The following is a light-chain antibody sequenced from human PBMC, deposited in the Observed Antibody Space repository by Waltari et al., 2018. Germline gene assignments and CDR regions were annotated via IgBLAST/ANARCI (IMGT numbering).Light chain of an antibody. J-gene: IGKJ2*01. CDR2: AAS. Sequence: DIQMTQSPSSLSASVGDTVTISCRASQTIDVYLNWYQQQPGKAPNLLVYAASTLLIGVPSRFSGFGSETEFTLTITGLQPEDFATYYCQQSLDSPYTFGQGTSLEI. V-gene: IGKV1-39*01. CDR1: QTIDVY. CDR3: QQSLDSPYT.